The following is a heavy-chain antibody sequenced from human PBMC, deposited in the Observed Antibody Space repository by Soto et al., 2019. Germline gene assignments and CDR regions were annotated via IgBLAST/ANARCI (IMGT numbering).Heavy chain of an antibody. J-gene: IGHJ6*03. D-gene: IGHD3-22*01. Sequence: SETLSLTCPVSGGSISSYYWSWIRQPPGKGLEWIGYIYYSGSTNYNPSLKSRVTISVDTSKNQFSLKLSSVIAADTAVYYCARTQESYSSARNYYYYMDVWGKGTTVTVSS. CDR1: GGSISSYY. CDR2: IYYSGST. CDR3: ARTQESYSSARNYYYYMDV. V-gene: IGHV4-59*08.